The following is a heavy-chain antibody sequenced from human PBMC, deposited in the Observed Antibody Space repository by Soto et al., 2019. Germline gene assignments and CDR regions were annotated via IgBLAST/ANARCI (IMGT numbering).Heavy chain of an antibody. V-gene: IGHV1-3*01. J-gene: IGHJ6*03. D-gene: IGHD2-15*01. Sequence: QVQLVQSGAEVKKPGASVKISCEASGYIFTTYIVHWVRQSPGQRLEWMGWINAGNGDTRYSQNFQGRVTFSRDTSASTAYMDLSSLRSEDSAVYYCARDKPNSAGSSMDVWGKGTTVTVSS. CDR3: ARDKPNSAGSSMDV. CDR2: INAGNGDT. CDR1: GYIFTTYI.